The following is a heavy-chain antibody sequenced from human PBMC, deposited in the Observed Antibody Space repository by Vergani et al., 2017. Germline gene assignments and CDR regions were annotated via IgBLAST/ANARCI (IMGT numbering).Heavy chain of an antibody. D-gene: IGHD1-26*01. CDR1: GFTFSGSA. CDR3: TRIVGATTQIDY. J-gene: IGHJ4*02. V-gene: IGHV3-73*01. CDR2: IRSKANSYAT. Sequence: EVQLVESGGGLVQPGGSLKLSCAASGFTFSGSAMHWVRQASGKGLEWVGRIRSKANSYATAYAASVKGRFTISRDDSKNTAYLQMNSLKTEDTAVYYCTRIVGATTQIDYWGQGTLVTVSS.